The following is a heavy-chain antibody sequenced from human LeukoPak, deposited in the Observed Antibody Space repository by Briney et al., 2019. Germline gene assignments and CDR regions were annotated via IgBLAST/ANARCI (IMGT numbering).Heavy chain of an antibody. J-gene: IGHJ4*01. CDR1: GGSFSGYY. Sequence: SETLSLTCAVYGGSFSGYYWNWIRQPPGKGLEWIGEIKHSGSTNYNPSLKSRVTMSVDTSKNQFSLKLSSVTAADTAVYYCARVDSGSLDYWDHGTLVIVSS. CDR2: IKHSGST. CDR3: ARVDSGSLDY. D-gene: IGHD3-10*01. V-gene: IGHV4-34*01.